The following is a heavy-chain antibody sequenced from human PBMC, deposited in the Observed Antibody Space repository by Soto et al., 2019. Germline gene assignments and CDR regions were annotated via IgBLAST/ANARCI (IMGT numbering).Heavy chain of an antibody. CDR1: GFTFSSYS. Sequence: EVQLVESGGGLVKPGGSLRLSCAASGFTFSSYSMNWVRQAPGKGLEWVSSISSSSSYIYYADSVKGRFTISRDNAKNSLYLQMKGLRAEDTAVYYCARDLGDNAFDIWGQGTMVTVSS. V-gene: IGHV3-21*01. D-gene: IGHD3-10*01. J-gene: IGHJ3*02. CDR2: ISSSSSYI. CDR3: ARDLGDNAFDI.